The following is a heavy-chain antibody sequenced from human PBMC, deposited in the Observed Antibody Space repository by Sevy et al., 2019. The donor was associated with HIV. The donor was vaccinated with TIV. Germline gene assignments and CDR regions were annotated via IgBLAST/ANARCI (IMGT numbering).Heavy chain of an antibody. J-gene: IGHJ3*02. CDR2: IYTGDNT. D-gene: IGHD3-22*01. CDR1: GFTVNSNY. Sequence: GGSLRLSCAATGFTVNSNYMSWVRQAPGKGLEWVSIIYTGDNTYYTDSVKGRFTISRDNSKNTLYLQMNSLRAEETAGYYCARLSVYYYDSDGYYTTGNAFDIWGQGTMVTVSS. CDR3: ARLSVYYYDSDGYYTTGNAFDI. V-gene: IGHV3-53*01.